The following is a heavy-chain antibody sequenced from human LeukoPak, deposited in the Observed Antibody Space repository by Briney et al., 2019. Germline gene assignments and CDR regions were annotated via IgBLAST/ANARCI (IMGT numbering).Heavy chain of an antibody. J-gene: IGHJ4*02. V-gene: IGHV4-59*01. Sequence: SETLSLTCTVSDDSITMYYWTWIRQPPGKGLEWIGYVDHTGSTKFNPSLNGRVSISRDTSNNFFSLRLRSVTAADTAVYFCAREGDYYDTSGTLDYWGQGTLVTVSS. CDR3: AREGDYYDTSGTLDY. CDR2: VDHTGST. D-gene: IGHD3-22*01. CDR1: DDSITMYY.